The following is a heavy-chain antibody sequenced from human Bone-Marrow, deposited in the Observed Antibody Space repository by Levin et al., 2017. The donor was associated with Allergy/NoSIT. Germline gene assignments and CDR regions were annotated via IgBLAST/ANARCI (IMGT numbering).Heavy chain of an antibody. CDR1: GFTFSSYA. J-gene: IGHJ4*02. CDR2: ISGSGGST. V-gene: IGHV3-23*01. Sequence: GESLKISCAASGFTFSSYAMSWVRQAPGKGLEWVSAISGSGGSTYYADSVKGRFTISRDNSKNTLYLQMNSLRAEDTAVYYCAIGDYGNMAYWGQGTLVTVSS. CDR3: AIGDYGNMAY. D-gene: IGHD4-17*01.